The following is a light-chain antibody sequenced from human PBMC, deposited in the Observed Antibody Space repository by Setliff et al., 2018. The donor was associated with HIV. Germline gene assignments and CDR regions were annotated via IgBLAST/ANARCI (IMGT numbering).Light chain of an antibody. J-gene: IGLJ2*01. V-gene: IGLV2-14*01. CDR1: SSDVGDYNF. CDR3: SSYTSSSTHVI. CDR2: EVS. Sequence: SVLTQPASVSGSPGQSITISCIGTSSDVGDYNFVSWYQHSPGKAPKLMIYEVSNRPSGVSNRFSGSKSGNTASLTISGLQAEDEADYYCSSYTSSSTHVIFGGGTKVTV.